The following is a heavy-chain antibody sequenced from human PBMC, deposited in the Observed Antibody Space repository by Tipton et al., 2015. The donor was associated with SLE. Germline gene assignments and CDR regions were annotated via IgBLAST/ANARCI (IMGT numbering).Heavy chain of an antibody. CDR1: GGSISSSDYF. CDR3: ARGVQLRYFDWSFMDV. J-gene: IGHJ6*02. V-gene: IGHV4-39*07. Sequence: TLSLTCAVSGGSISSSDYFWGWVRQPPGKGLEWIGEINHSGSTNYNPSLKSRVTISVDTSKNQFSLKLSSVTAADTAVYYCARGVQLRYFDWSFMDVWGQGTTVTVSS. CDR2: INHSGST. D-gene: IGHD3-9*01.